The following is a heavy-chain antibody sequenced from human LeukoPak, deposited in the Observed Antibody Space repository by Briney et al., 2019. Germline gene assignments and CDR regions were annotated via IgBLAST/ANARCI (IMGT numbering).Heavy chain of an antibody. V-gene: IGHV1-69*05. D-gene: IGHD6-13*01. Sequence: GASVKVSCKASGGTFSSYAISWVRQAPGQGLEWMGGIIPIFGTANYAQKFQGRVTMTTDTSTSTAYMELRSLRSDDTAVYYCARYSSSWYESDYYYYMDVWGKGTTVTVSS. CDR3: ARYSSSWYESDYYYYMDV. CDR1: GGTFSSYA. CDR2: IIPIFGTA. J-gene: IGHJ6*03.